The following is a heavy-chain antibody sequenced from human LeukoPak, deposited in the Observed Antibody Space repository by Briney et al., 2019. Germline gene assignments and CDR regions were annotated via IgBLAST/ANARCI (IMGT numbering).Heavy chain of an antibody. CDR2: INPDGSST. Sequence: GGSLRLSCAASAVTFSSYWMHWVRQAPGKGLVRVSRINPDGSSTNYADSVKGRFTISRDNVKNTLYLQMNSLRAEDTAVYYCATPGIRDQYDFDSWGQGTLVTVSS. CDR3: ATPGIRDQYDFDS. J-gene: IGHJ4*02. CDR1: AVTFSSYW. D-gene: IGHD6-13*01. V-gene: IGHV3-74*01.